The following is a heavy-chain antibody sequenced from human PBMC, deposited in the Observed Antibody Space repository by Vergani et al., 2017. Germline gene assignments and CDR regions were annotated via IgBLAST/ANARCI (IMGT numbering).Heavy chain of an antibody. CDR1: GYTFTSYD. J-gene: IGHJ4*02. CDR2: MNPNSGNT. V-gene: IGHV1-8*01. D-gene: IGHD1-20*01. CDR3: ARGLGSEQITGNEFDY. Sequence: QVQLVQSGAEVKKPGASVKVSCTASGYTFTSYDINWVRQATGQGLEWVGWMNPNSGNTGYAQKFQGRVTMTRNTSKSTAYMELSSLRSEDTAVYYCARGLGSEQITGNEFDYWGQGTLVTGSS.